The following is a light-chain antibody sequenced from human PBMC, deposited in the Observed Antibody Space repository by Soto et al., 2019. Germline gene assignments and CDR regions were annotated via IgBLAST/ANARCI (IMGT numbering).Light chain of an antibody. V-gene: IGKV3-15*01. Sequence: EIVMTQSPATLSVSPGERATLSCRASQTVSVNLAWYQQKPGQAPRLLIYGASTRATGVPARFSGSGSGTEFTLTISSLQSEVFAVYYCQQYNDWPPFTFGPGTRVDIK. CDR2: GAS. CDR1: QTVSVN. CDR3: QQYNDWPPFT. J-gene: IGKJ3*01.